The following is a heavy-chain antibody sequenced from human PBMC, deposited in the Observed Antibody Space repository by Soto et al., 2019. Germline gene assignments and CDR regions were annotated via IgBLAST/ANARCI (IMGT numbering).Heavy chain of an antibody. CDR1: GFTFSDYY. CDR3: ARLRAAGWYMGGYLDY. Sequence: PGGSLRLSCEASGFTFSDYYMSWIRQAPGKGLEYVSYIVSSSAYTNYADSVKSRFTISRDNAKNSLYLEVNSLRAEDTAVYYCARLRAAGWYMGGYLDYWGQGTPVTVSS. V-gene: IGHV3-11*06. J-gene: IGHJ4*02. D-gene: IGHD6-19*01. CDR2: IVSSSAYT.